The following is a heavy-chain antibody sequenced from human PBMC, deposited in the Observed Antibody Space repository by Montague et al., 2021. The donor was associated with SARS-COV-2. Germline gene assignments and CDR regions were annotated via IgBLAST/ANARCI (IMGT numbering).Heavy chain of an antibody. CDR3: ARLGDGIVPSPILGLGPYYSFYYMDV. Sequence: SETLSLTCAVPGGSFSRYYWSWIRQPPGKGLEWIGEISQSGNTKYSPSLQSRVSISLDTSRNQFSLKVSSVTAADTAIYYCARLGDGIVPSPILGLGPYYSFYYMDVWGKGTTVTVSS. CDR1: GGSFSRYY. V-gene: IGHV4-34*01. D-gene: IGHD2-2*02. CDR2: ISQSGNT. J-gene: IGHJ6*03.